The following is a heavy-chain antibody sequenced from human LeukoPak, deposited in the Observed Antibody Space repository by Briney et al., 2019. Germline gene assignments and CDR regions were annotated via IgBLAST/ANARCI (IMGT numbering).Heavy chain of an antibody. CDR3: ARYIVSYPHDAFDI. CDR2: IYYSVTT. J-gene: IGHJ3*02. CDR1: GGSISSYY. Sequence: PSETLSLTCTVPGGSISSYYWSWIRQTPGKGLEWLGYIYYSVTTNYNPSLKSRVTISVDTSKNQFSLKLSSVTAADTAFYYCARYIVSYPHDAFDIWGQGTMVTVSS. D-gene: IGHD1-26*01. V-gene: IGHV4-59*01.